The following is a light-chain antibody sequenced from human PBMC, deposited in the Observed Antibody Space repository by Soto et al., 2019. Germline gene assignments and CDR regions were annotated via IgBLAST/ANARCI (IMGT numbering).Light chain of an antibody. J-gene: IGKJ1*01. CDR2: ATS. CDR1: QSVSSSY. Sequence: ELVLTQSPGTLSLSPGERATLSCRASQSVSSSYLAWYQQKPGQAPRLLIYATSTRDTGVPDSISSSGSGTHFNLTISGLEPEDCAVYYCQQYGSSSWTFGQRSKVEIK. V-gene: IGKV3-20*01. CDR3: QQYGSSSWT.